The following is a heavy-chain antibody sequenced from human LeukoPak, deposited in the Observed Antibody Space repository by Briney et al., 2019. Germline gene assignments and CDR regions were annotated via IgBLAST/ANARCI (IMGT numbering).Heavy chain of an antibody. CDR1: GFSFSSYA. J-gene: IGHJ4*02. CDR3: AKATFASSWNLYFDY. Sequence: GGSLRLSCAASGFSFSSYAMSWVRRAPGKGLEGVSNISSSGGSTYYADSVKGRFTISRDNSKSTVYLQMNSLRAEATAVYYCAKATFASSWNLYFDYWGQGTLVTVSS. CDR2: ISSSGGST. V-gene: IGHV3-23*01. D-gene: IGHD6-13*01.